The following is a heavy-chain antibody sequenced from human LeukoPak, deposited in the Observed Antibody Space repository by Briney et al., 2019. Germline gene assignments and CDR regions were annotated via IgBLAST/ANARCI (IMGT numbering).Heavy chain of an antibody. CDR2: IYTSGST. CDR3: ARDGRRGYSYGYYFDY. V-gene: IGHV4-61*02. J-gene: IGHJ4*02. CDR1: GGSISSGSYY. D-gene: IGHD5-18*01. Sequence: PSQTLSLTCTDSGGSISSGSYYWSWIRQPAGKGLEWIGRIYTSGSTNYNPSLKSRVTISVDTSKNQFSLKLSSVTAADTAVYYCARDGRRGYSYGYYFDYWGQGTLVTVSS.